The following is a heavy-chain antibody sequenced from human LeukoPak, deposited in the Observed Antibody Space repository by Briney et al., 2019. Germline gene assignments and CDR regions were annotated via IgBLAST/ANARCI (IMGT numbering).Heavy chain of an antibody. V-gene: IGHV4-4*09. J-gene: IGHJ6*03. D-gene: IGHD2-2*02. CDR1: GGSISSYY. CDR3: ARLGPAVIGYYYYMDV. CDR2: IYTSGSI. Sequence: SETLSLTCTVSGGSISSYYWSWIRQPPGKGLEWIGYIYTSGSINYNPSLKSRVIISVDTSKNQFSLKLSSVTAADTAVYYCARLGPAVIGYYYYMDVWGKGTTATVSS.